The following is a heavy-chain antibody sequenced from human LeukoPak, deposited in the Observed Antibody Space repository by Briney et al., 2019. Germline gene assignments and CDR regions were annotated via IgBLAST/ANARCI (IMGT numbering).Heavy chain of an antibody. CDR2: ISYDGSNK. CDR3: AKERDYDFWSGYYTPLDY. CDR1: GFTFSSYG. V-gene: IGHV3-30*18. J-gene: IGHJ4*02. D-gene: IGHD3-3*01. Sequence: GGSLRLSCAASGFTFSSYGMHWVRQAPVKGLEWVAVISYDGSNKYYADSVKGRFTISRDNSKNTLYLQMNSLRAEDTAVYYCAKERDYDFWSGYYTPLDYWGQGTLVTVSS.